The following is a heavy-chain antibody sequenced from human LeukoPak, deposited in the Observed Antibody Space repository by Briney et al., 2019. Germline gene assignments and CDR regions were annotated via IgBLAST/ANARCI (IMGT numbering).Heavy chain of an antibody. CDR3: ARVNYYYDSYYYYYYMDV. Sequence: GGSLRLSCAASGFTFSHYSMIWVRQAPGKGLEWISYISSISDTIYYADSVKGRFTISRDNAVNSLYLQMNSLRAEDTAVYYCARVNYYYDSYYYYYYMDVWGKGTTVTISS. CDR1: GFTFSHYS. CDR2: ISSISDTI. D-gene: IGHD3-22*01. V-gene: IGHV3-48*01. J-gene: IGHJ6*03.